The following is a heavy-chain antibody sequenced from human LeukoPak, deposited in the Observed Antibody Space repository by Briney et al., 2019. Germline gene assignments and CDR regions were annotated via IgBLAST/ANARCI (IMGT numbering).Heavy chain of an antibody. CDR1: GFTFSSYA. V-gene: IGHV3-30-3*01. CDR2: ISYDGSNK. J-gene: IGHJ3*02. CDR3: AGGYSSGWYRAPPKI. Sequence: GGSLRLSCAASGFTFSSYAMHWVRQAPGKGLEWVAVISYDGSNKYYADSVKGRFTISRDNSKNTLYLQMNSLRAEDTAVYYCAGGYSSGWYRAPPKIWGQGTMVTVSS. D-gene: IGHD6-19*01.